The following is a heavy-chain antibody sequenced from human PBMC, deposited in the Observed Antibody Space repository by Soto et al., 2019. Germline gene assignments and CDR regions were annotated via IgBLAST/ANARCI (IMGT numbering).Heavy chain of an antibody. CDR2: INSDGSST. J-gene: IGHJ4*02. CDR1: GFTFSRYW. D-gene: IGHD7-27*01. CDR3: AKGGLGGGLGGDY. V-gene: IGHV3-74*01. Sequence: EVQLVESGGGLVQPGGSLRLSCAASGFTFSRYWMHWVRQAPGKGLVWVSRINSDGSSTSYADSVKGRFPISRDNAKNTMYLQMNGLRAEDTAVYYCAKGGLGGGLGGDYWGQGTLVTVSS.